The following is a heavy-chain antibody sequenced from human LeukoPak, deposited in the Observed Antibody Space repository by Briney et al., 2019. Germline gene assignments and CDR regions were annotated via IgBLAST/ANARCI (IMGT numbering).Heavy chain of an antibody. CDR2: ICGSGGST. Sequence: GWSLRLACAASGFTFSSVGVSWVRRDAGKGLYWVLAICGSGGSTYYAASVKGRFPIARVNSKSPLYLQMNSLRAEDTAVYYCAGGTPGYWGQGTLVTVSS. J-gene: IGHJ4*02. V-gene: IGHV3-23*01. CDR1: GFTFSSVG. D-gene: IGHD4-23*01. CDR3: AGGTPGY.